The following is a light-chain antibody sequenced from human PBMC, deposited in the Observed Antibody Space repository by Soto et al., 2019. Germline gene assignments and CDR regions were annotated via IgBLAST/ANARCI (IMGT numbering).Light chain of an antibody. J-gene: IGLJ2*01. CDR2: EVT. CDR3: SSYGGDNNWGV. V-gene: IGLV2-8*01. CDR1: SSYVGGYNY. Sequence: QSALTQPPSASGSPGQSVTISCTGTSSYVGGYNYVSWYQQQSGKTPKLIIYEVTKRPSGVPDRFSGSKSGNTASLTVSGLQAEDEADYYCSSYGGDNNWGVFGGGTKLTVL.